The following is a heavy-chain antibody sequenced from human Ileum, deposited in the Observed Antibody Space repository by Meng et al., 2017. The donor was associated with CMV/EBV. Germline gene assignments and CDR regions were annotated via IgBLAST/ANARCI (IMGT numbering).Heavy chain of an antibody. D-gene: IGHD2-2*01. J-gene: IGHJ5*02. Sequence: TFTGYYMHWVRQDPGQGLEWMGWINPNSGGTNYAQKFQGRVTRTRDTSISTAYMELSRLRSDDTAVYYCARGLIVVVPADISSWFDPWGQGTLVTVSS. V-gene: IGHV1-2*02. CDR1: TFTGYY. CDR3: ARGLIVVVPADISSWFDP. CDR2: INPNSGGT.